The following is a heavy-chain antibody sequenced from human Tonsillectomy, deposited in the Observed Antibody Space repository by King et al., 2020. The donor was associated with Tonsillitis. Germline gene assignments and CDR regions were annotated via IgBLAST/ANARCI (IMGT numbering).Heavy chain of an antibody. V-gene: IGHV3-11*06. CDR2: ISSGSSYT. J-gene: IGHJ4*02. D-gene: IGHD3-22*01. Sequence: VQLVESGGGLVKPGGSLRLSCAASGFTFNDYYMSWIRQAPGKGLEWISYISSGSSYTNYADSVKARFTISRDNAKNSLYLQMNSLGAEDTAVYYCAKYKYGSSGYCPAYWGQGTLVTVSS. CDR1: GFTFNDYY. CDR3: AKYKYGSSGYCPAY.